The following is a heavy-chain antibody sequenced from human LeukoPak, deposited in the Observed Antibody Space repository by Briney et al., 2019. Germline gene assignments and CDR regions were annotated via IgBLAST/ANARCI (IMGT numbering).Heavy chain of an antibody. CDR3: ARDLSLYSSSWFDY. J-gene: IGHJ4*02. D-gene: IGHD6-13*01. CDR1: GFTFSSYW. CDR2: IESNGLA. V-gene: IGHV3-74*01. Sequence: GGSLRLSCAASGFTFSSYWMHWVRQTPGKGLMWVSRIESNGLALYADSVKGRFTISRDNAKNTLYLQMNSLRAEDTAVYYCARDLSLYSSSWFDYWGQGTLVTVSS.